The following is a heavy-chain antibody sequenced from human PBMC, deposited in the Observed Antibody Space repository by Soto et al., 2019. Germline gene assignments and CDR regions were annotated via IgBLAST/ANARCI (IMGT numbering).Heavy chain of an antibody. Sequence: SETLSLTCTVSGGSISSSSYYWGWIRHPPGKGLEWIGNVYYGGSTYYNPSLKSRVTISVETSKSQFSLKLSSVTAADTAVYYCAGGDYYHSSGYYFYYYTMDVWGQGPTVTVSS. CDR1: GGSISSSSYY. D-gene: IGHD3-22*01. V-gene: IGHV4-39*01. J-gene: IGHJ6*02. CDR2: VYYGGST. CDR3: AGGDYYHSSGYYFYYYTMDV.